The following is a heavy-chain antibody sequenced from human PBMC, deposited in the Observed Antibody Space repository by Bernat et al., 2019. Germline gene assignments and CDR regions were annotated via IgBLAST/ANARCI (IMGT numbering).Heavy chain of an antibody. D-gene: IGHD3-22*01. J-gene: IGHJ4*02. V-gene: IGHV4-39*01. CDR3: ARRDREYYYDSSGYFDY. CDR2: IYYSGST. CDR1: GGSISSSSYY. Sequence: QLQLQESGPGLVKPSETLSLTCTVSGGSISSSSYYWGWIRQPPGKGLEWIGSIYYSGSTYYNPSLKSRVTISVDTSKNQFSLKLSSVTAADTAVYYCARRDREYYYDSSGYFDYWGQGSLVTVS.